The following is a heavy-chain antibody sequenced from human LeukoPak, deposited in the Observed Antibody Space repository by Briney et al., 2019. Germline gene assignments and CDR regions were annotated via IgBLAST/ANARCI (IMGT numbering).Heavy chain of an antibody. D-gene: IGHD1-1*01. CDR2: INHIGRT. CDR3: APRLIGRGGPFDY. CDR1: GGSFSGYY. V-gene: IGHV4-34*01. Sequence: SDTLSLTCAVYGGSFSGYYCSWIRQPPVKGLEWIGEINHIGRTNYNPCLKSPCTISVDTSKNQFSLKLSSVTAADPAVYYCAPRLIGRGGPFDYWGQGTLVTVSS. J-gene: IGHJ4*02.